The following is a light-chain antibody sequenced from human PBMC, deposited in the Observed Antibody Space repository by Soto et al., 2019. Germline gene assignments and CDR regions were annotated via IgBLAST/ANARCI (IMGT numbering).Light chain of an antibody. CDR1: QSISNY. J-gene: IGKJ1*01. Sequence: AIQMTQSPPSLSASVGDRVTIVCRASQSISNYLGWYQQKPGNAPKLLIYTASNLQTGVPSRFSGSGSGTDFTLTISSLQPEDFATYYCLQYYTYPRTFGQGTKVEIK. CDR2: TAS. V-gene: IGKV1-6*01. CDR3: LQYYTYPRT.